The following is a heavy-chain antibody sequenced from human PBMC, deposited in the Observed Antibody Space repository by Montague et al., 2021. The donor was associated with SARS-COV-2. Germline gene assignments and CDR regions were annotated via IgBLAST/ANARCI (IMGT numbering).Heavy chain of an antibody. CDR3: AREKLRYFDWLFHPYYYGMDV. J-gene: IGHJ6*04. V-gene: IGHV4-30-4*01. CDR2: IYYSGST. CDR1: GGSISSGDYY. D-gene: IGHD3-9*01. Sequence: TLSLTCTVSGGSISSGDYYWSWIRQPPGKGLEWIGYIYYSGSTYYNPSLKRRATISVDTSKNQFSLKLSSVTAADTAVYYCAREKLRYFDWLFHPYYYGMDVWGKGTTVTVSS.